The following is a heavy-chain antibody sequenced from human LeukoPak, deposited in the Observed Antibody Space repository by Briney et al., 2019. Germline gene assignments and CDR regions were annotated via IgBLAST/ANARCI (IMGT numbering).Heavy chain of an antibody. J-gene: IGHJ4*02. CDR3: ARDRRLLWFGELLDDY. CDR1: GGSVSFYY. CDR2: IYTSGST. V-gene: IGHV4-4*07. D-gene: IGHD3-10*01. Sequence: PSETLSLTCTVSGGSVSFYYWSWIRQPAGKGLEWIGRIYTSGSTNYNPSLKSRVTMSVDTSKNQFSLNLSSVTAADTAVYYCARDRRLLWFGELLDDYWGQGTLVTVSS.